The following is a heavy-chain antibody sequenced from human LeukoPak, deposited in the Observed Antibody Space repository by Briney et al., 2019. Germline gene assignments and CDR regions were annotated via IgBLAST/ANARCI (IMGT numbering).Heavy chain of an antibody. D-gene: IGHD6-19*01. Sequence: GGSLRLSCAASGFTFSNFEMNWVRQAPGKGLEWVSYISSSGGTIYYADSVKGRFTISRDNAKNSLYLQMNSLRADDTAVYYCAIASLFISVAGSVNYWGEGTLVTVSS. J-gene: IGHJ4*02. CDR1: GFTFSNFE. V-gene: IGHV3-48*03. CDR3: AIASLFISVAGSVNY. CDR2: ISSSGGTI.